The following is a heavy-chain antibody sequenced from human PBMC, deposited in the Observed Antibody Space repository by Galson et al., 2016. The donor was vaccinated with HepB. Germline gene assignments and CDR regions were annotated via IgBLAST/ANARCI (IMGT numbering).Heavy chain of an antibody. V-gene: IGHV6-1*01. CDR1: GDSVSSNSAA. CDR2: TYYRSKWYN. D-gene: IGHD3-10*01. J-gene: IGHJ3*02. CDR3: ARVPFRGDSYRDAFDI. Sequence: CAISGDSVSSNSAAWNWIRQSPSRGLEWLGRTYYRSKWYNDYAVSVKSRISIKPDTSKNQSSLHLNSVTPEDTAVYYCARVPFRGDSYRDAFDIWGQGTMVTVSP.